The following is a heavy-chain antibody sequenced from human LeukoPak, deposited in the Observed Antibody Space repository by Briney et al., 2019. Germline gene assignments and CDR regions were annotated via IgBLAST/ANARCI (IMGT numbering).Heavy chain of an antibody. J-gene: IGHJ2*01. CDR3: ARDNLSSPPYWYFDL. V-gene: IGHV1-69*13. D-gene: IGHD6-6*01. CDR1: GGTFSSYA. CDR2: IIPIFGTA. Sequence: SVKVSCKASGGTFSSYAISWVRQAPGQGLEWMGGIIPIFGTANYAQKFQGRVTITADESTSTAYMELSSQRSEDTAVYYCARDNLSSPPYWYFDLWGRGTLVTVSS.